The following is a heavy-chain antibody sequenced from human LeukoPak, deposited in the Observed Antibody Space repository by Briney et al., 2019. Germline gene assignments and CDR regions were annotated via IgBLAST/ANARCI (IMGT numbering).Heavy chain of an antibody. CDR3: VRDLSTSWYYFEH. CDR1: GFTFSSYG. D-gene: IGHD6-13*01. J-gene: IGHJ4*02. V-gene: IGHV3-30*03. CDR2: ISYDGSNK. Sequence: SGGSLRLSCAASGFTFSSYGMHWVRQAPGKGLEWVAVISYDGSNKYYADSVKGRFTISRDNAKNTLYLQMNTLRAEDTAVYYCVRDLSTSWYYFEHWGQGTLVTVSS.